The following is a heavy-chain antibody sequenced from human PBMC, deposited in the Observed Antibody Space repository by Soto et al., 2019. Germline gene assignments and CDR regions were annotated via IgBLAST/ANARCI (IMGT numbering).Heavy chain of an antibody. CDR2: LYHSGST. V-gene: IGHV4-4*02. J-gene: IGHJ4*02. CDR1: GGSISSSNW. D-gene: IGHD6-13*01. CDR3: ARVSAAGTYFDY. Sequence: QVQLQESGPGLVKPSGTLSLTCAVSGGSISSSNWWSWVRQPPGKGLEWIGELYHSGSTNYNPSLKGRVTISVDKSTNQFSLKLSSVTAAATAVYYCARVSAAGTYFDYWGQGTLVTVS.